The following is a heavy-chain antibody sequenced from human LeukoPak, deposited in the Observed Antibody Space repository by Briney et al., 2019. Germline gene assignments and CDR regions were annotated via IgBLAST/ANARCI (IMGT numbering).Heavy chain of an antibody. CDR3: ARRYGGYSNFDY. CDR1: SGSISGYF. J-gene: IGHJ4*02. D-gene: IGHD5-12*01. Sequence: SETLSLTCTVSSGSISGYFWSWIRQPPGKGLEWVGYIYYSGSTNYNPSLKSRVTISIDTSKSQFSLKLSSVTAADTAVYYCARRYGGYSNFDYWGRGTLVTVS. CDR2: IYYSGST. V-gene: IGHV4-59*08.